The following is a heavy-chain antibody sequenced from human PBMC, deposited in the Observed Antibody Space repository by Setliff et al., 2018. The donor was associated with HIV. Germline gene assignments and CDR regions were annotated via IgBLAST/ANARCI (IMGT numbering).Heavy chain of an antibody. CDR1: GYIFTDYS. J-gene: IGHJ3*01. CDR3: TRGGGGLIV. Sequence: GASVKVSCKASGYIFTDYSIHWVRQAPGQRLEWMGWIVSGVGNTRYSDKFQGRVSITRDTSAATAYMELSGLTSGDTAVYYCTRGGGGLIVWGQGTLVTVSS. V-gene: IGHV1-3*04. D-gene: IGHD2-8*01. CDR2: IVSGVGNT.